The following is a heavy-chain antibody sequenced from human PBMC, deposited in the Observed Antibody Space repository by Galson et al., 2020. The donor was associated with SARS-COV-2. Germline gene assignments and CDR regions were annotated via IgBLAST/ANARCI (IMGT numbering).Heavy chain of an antibody. V-gene: IGHV2-5*04. CDR1: GFSLSTSGVG. CDR3: VEVALYGDYVSYFDY. Sequence: SGPTLVKPTQTLTLTCTFSGFSLSTSGVGVGWIRQPPGKALEWLALIYWNDYKRYNPSLKSRLTITKDTSKNQVVRTMSNMDPVDTATYYCVEVALYGDYVSYFDYWGHGTLVTVSS. D-gene: IGHD4-17*01. J-gene: IGHJ4*01. CDR2: IYWNDYK.